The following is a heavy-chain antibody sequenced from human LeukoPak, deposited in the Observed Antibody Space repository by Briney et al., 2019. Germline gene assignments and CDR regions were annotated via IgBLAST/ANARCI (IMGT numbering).Heavy chain of an antibody. J-gene: IGHJ6*02. CDR2: INWNGDST. CDR1: GFTFDDYG. Sequence: PGGSLRLSCAASGFTFDDYGMSWVRQAPGKGLEWVSGINWNGDSTGYADSMKGRFTIPRDNAKNSLYLQMSSLRAEDTVLYHCARGYYGSGRSHYYYYYGMDVWGQGTTVTVSS. V-gene: IGHV3-20*01. CDR3: ARGYYGSGRSHYYYYYGMDV. D-gene: IGHD3-10*01.